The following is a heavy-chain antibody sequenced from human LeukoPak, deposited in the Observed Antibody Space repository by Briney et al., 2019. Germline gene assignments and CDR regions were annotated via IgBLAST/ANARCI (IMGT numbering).Heavy chain of an antibody. V-gene: IGHV3-74*01. D-gene: IGHD3-10*01. J-gene: IGHJ3*02. Sequence: GGSLRLSCAASGFTFSSYWMHWVRQVPGKGLVWVSRINSDWSSTSYADSVKGRFTISRDNAKNTLYVQMNSLRAEDTAVYYCSTGSGNAFDIWGRGTMVTVSS. CDR2: INSDWSST. CDR3: STGSGNAFDI. CDR1: GFTFSSYW.